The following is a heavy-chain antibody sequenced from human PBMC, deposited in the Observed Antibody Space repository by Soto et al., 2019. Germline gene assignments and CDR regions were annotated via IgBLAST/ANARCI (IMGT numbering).Heavy chain of an antibody. Sequence: EVQLVESGGGLIQPGGSLRLSCAVSGFTVSNDYMSWVRQAPGKGLEGVSVIYSGGHTAYGDSVKGRFTISRDNSKNTLFFQRKSGRADARALFYWASQPGGGGYWGQGTLVTVSS. J-gene: IGHJ4*02. CDR3: ASQPGGGGY. CDR1: GFTVSNDY. V-gene: IGHV3-53*01. D-gene: IGHD2-2*01. CDR2: IYSGGHT.